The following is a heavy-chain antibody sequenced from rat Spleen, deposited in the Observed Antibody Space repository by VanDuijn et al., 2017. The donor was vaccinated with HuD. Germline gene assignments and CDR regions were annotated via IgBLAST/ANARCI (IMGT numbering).Heavy chain of an antibody. CDR2: ISPSGGNT. CDR1: GFTFSNYG. CDR3: ARPNDWYFDF. V-gene: IGHV5-19*01. J-gene: IGHJ1*01. D-gene: IGHD2-1*01. Sequence: EVQLVESGGGLVQPGRSLKLSCAASGFTFSNYGLHWIRQAPTKGLEWVASISPSGGNTYYRDSVKGRFTISRDNAKNTQYLQMDSLRSEDTATYYCARPNDWYFDFWGPGTMVTVSS.